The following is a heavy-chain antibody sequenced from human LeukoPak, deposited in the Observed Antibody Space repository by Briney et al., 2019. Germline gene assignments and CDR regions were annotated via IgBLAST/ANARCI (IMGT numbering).Heavy chain of an antibody. D-gene: IGHD6-19*01. CDR1: GGSFSTYY. J-gene: IGHJ6*03. CDR2: IYYSGST. V-gene: IGHV4-59*08. CDR3: ARSSGWSPYYFYMDV. Sequence: SETLSLTCAVSGGSFSTYYWSWIRQPPGKGLEWIGYIYYSGSTNYNPSLKSRVTISVDTSKNQFSLKLSSVTAADTAVYYCARSSGWSPYYFYMDVWVKGTTVTVSS.